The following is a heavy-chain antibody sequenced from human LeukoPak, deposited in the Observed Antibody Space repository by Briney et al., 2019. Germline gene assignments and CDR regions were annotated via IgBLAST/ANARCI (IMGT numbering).Heavy chain of an antibody. J-gene: IGHJ4*02. CDR2: INHSGST. CDR3: ARPGGQWLARRALDY. D-gene: IGHD6-19*01. CDR1: GGSFSGYY. V-gene: IGHV4-34*01. Sequence: SETLSLTCAVYGGSFSGYYWSWIRQPPGKGLEWIGEINHSGSTNYNPSLKSRVTISVDTSKNQFSLKLSSVTAADTAVYYCARPGGQWLARRALDYWGQGTLVTVSS.